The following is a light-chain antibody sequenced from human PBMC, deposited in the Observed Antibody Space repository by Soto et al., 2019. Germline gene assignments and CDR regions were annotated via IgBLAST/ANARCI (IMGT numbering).Light chain of an antibody. J-gene: IGLJ2*01. Sequence: QPASVSGSPGQSITISCTGTSSDIGAYNFVFWYQQHPGKAPKLMLYDVNIRPSGVSNRFSGSKSGNTASLTISGLQAEDEADYYCTSWTTSTTMIFGGGTKVTVL. CDR3: TSWTTSTTMI. V-gene: IGLV2-14*03. CDR2: DVN. CDR1: SSDIGAYNF.